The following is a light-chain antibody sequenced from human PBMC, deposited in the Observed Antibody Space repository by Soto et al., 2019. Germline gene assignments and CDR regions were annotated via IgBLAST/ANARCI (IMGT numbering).Light chain of an antibody. J-gene: IGLJ2*01. V-gene: IGLV1-40*01. CDR1: SSNIGAGYD. CDR3: QSYASSLSGL. CDR2: GNS. Sequence: QSVLTQPPSVSGAPGQRVTISCTGSSSNIGAGYDVHWYQQLPGTAPKLLIYGNSNRPSGVPDRFSGSKSGTSASLAIPGLQAEDEADYYCQSYASSLSGLFGGGTKLTVL.